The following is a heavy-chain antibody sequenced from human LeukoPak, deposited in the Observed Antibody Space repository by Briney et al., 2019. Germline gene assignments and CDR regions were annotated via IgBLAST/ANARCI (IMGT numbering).Heavy chain of an antibody. CDR1: GFTFSSYA. CDR3: TRYSGSPGDY. CDR2: IRSAVDGGTA. Sequence: GGSLRLSCAASGFTFSSYAMHWVRQAPGKGLEWVGRIRSAVDGGTADYAAPVKGRFIISRDDSTNTIYLHMDSLRTDDTAVYYCTRYSGSPGDYWGQGTLVTVSS. V-gene: IGHV3-15*01. D-gene: IGHD1-26*01. J-gene: IGHJ4*02.